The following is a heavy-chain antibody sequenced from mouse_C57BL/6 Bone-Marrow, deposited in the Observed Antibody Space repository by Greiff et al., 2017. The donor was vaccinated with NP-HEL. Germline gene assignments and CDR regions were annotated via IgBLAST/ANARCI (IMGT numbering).Heavy chain of an antibody. Sequence: EVKLMESGGGLVKPGGSLKLSCAASGFTFSDYGMHWVRQAPEKGLEWVAYISSGSSTIYYADTVKGRFTISRDNAKNTLFLQMTSLRSEDTAMYYCARRPGFNAMDYWGQGTSVTVSS. V-gene: IGHV5-17*01. CDR3: ARRPGFNAMDY. J-gene: IGHJ4*01. CDR1: GFTFSDYG. CDR2: ISSGSSTI.